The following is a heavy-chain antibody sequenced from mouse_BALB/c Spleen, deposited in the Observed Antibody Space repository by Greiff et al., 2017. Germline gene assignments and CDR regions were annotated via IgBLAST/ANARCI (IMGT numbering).Heavy chain of an antibody. D-gene: IGHD2-2*01. CDR2: ILPGSGST. CDR1: GYTFSSYW. CDR3: ARGGYDGYAMDY. Sequence: QVQLQQSGAELMKPGASVKISCKATGYTFSSYWIEWVKQRPGHGLEWIGEILPGSGSTNYNEKFKGKATFTADTSSNTAYMQLSSLTSEDSAVYYCARGGYDGYAMDYWGQGTSVTVSS. J-gene: IGHJ4*01. V-gene: IGHV1-9*01.